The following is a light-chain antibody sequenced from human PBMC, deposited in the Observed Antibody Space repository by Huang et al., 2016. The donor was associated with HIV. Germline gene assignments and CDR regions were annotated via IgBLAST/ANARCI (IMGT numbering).Light chain of an antibody. J-gene: IGKJ4*01. CDR1: QSLSSSY. CDR2: DAS. CDR3: QQYGSAPLT. Sequence: EIVLTQSPATLSLSPGERATLSCGASQSLSSSYLAWYQQKPGLAPRRLIYDASTRATGIPDRFSGSGSGTDFTLTISRLEPEDFAVYYCQQYGSAPLTFGGGTKVEIK. V-gene: IGKV3D-20*01.